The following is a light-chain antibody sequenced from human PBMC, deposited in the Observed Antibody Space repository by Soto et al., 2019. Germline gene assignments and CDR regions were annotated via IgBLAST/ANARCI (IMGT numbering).Light chain of an antibody. CDR1: QSVSSY. J-gene: IGKJ4*01. V-gene: IGKV3-11*01. CDR2: DAS. CDR3: QQRSNWPLT. Sequence: EIVLTQSPATLSLSPGERATLSCRARQSVSSYLAWYQQKPGLAPRLLIYDASNRATGIPARFSGSGSGTDFTLTISSLEPEDFAVYYCQQRSNWPLTFGGGTTVEIK.